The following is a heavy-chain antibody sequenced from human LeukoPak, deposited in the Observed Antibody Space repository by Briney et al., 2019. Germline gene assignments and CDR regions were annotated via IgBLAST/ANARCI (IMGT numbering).Heavy chain of an antibody. CDR3: AREGTVTTSPDY. CDR1: GFTFSSYA. Sequence: GGSLRLSCAASGFTFSSYAMSWVRQAPGKGLEWVSAISGSGGSTYYADSVKGRFTISRGNSKNTLYLQMNNLRAEDTAVYYCAREGTVTTSPDYWGQGTLVTVSS. D-gene: IGHD4-17*01. V-gene: IGHV3-23*01. CDR2: ISGSGGST. J-gene: IGHJ4*02.